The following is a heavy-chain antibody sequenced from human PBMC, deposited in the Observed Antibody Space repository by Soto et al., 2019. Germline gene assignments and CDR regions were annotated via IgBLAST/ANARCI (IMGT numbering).Heavy chain of an antibody. J-gene: IGHJ4*02. Sequence: GGSLRLSCAASGFTFSAYEMNWVRQAPGKGLEWVSYISSSGNTIYYADSVKGRFTISRDNAKNSLFLQMNSLRVEDTAFYYCARSPFLECNWAQGTLVTVSS. CDR2: ISSSGNTI. V-gene: IGHV3-48*03. CDR1: GFTFSAYE. D-gene: IGHD3-3*02. CDR3: ARSPFLECN.